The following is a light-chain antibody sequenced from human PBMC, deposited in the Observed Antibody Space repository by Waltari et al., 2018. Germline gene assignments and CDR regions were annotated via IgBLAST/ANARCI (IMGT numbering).Light chain of an antibody. V-gene: IGLV3-1*01. CDR2: QAT. J-gene: IGLJ2*01. CDR1: KLGDKY. CDR3: QTWDSNTVV. Sequence: SYDLTQPPSVSASPGQTASIACFGDKLGDKYVSWYQQKPGQSPVLVIYQATKRPSVIPERFSASNSGNTATLTVSETQAVDAASYYCQTWDSNTVVFGGGTK.